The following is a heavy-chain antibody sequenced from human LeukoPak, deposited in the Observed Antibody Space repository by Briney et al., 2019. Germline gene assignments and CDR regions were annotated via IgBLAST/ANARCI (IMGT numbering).Heavy chain of an antibody. Sequence: GGSLRLSCAASGFTFSSYSMNWIRQAPGKGLEWVSSISSSSSYIYYADSGKGRYTISRDNAKNSLYLQMTSLRAEETAVYYCARGRYSSDYWGQGTLVTVSS. CDR2: ISSSSSYI. CDR3: ARGRYSSDY. D-gene: IGHD2-21*01. V-gene: IGHV3-21*01. CDR1: GFTFSSYS. J-gene: IGHJ4*02.